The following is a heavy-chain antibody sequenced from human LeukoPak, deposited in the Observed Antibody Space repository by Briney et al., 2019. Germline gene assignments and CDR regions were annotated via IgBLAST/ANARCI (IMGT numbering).Heavy chain of an antibody. CDR3: ARGSWWELLGGDY. CDR1: GDSISTYY. D-gene: IGHD1-26*01. CDR2: IYYTGIT. Sequence: SETLSLTCTISGDSISTYYWSWIRQPPGKGLEWIGYIYYTGITNYNPSLKSRVTISIDTSKIQFSLKLSSVTAADTAVYYCARGSWWELLGGDYWGQGTLVTVSS. J-gene: IGHJ4*02. V-gene: IGHV4-59*01.